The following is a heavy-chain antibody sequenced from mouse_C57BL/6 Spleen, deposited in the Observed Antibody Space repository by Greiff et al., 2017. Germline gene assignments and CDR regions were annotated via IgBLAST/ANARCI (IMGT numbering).Heavy chain of an antibody. CDR2: FYPGSGSI. J-gene: IGHJ4*01. CDR1: GYNFTEYT. V-gene: IGHV1-62-2*01. CDR3: ARHEGELRGAMDY. D-gene: IGHD1-1*01. Sequence: VQLQESGAELVKPGASVKLSCKASGYNFTEYTIHWVKQRSGQGLEWIGWFYPGSGSIKYNENFKDKATLTAVKSSITVYMELSRLTSEDSAVYVCARHEGELRGAMDYWGQGTSVTVSS.